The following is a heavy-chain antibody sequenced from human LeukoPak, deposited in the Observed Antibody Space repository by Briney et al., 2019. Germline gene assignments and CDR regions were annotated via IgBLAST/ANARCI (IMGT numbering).Heavy chain of an antibody. D-gene: IGHD3-22*01. Sequence: GGSLRLSCAVSGFTFSSYGMHWVRQAPGKGLEWVAVISYDGSNKYYADSVKGRFTISRDNSKNTLYLQMNSLRAEDTAVYYCAKDDDSSGYYHCALDYWGQGTLVTVSS. CDR2: ISYDGSNK. CDR1: GFTFSSYG. J-gene: IGHJ4*02. CDR3: AKDDDSSGYYHCALDY. V-gene: IGHV3-30*18.